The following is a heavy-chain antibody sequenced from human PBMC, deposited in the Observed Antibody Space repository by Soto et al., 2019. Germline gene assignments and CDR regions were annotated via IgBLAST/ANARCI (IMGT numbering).Heavy chain of an antibody. J-gene: IGHJ4*02. Sequence: EVQLVESGGGLVKPGGSLRLSCAASGFTFSSYSMNWVRQAPGKGLEWVSSISSSSSYIYYADSVKGRFTISRDNAKNALYLQMNSLRAEDTAVYYCAREEVVAATPFDYWGQGTLVTVSS. CDR2: ISSSSSYI. CDR1: GFTFSSYS. V-gene: IGHV3-21*01. CDR3: AREEVVAATPFDY. D-gene: IGHD2-15*01.